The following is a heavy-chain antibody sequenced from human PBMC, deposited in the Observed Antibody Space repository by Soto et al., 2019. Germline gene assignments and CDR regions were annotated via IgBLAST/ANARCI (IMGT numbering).Heavy chain of an antibody. V-gene: IGHV3-30-3*01. D-gene: IGHD6-19*01. CDR1: GFTFSSYA. Sequence: PGGSLRLSCAASGFTFSSYAMHWVRQAPGKGLEWVAVISYDGSNKYYADSVKGRFTISRDNSKNTLYLQMNGLRAEDTAVYYCARVSRWLVPGYYYGMDVWGQGTTVTVSS. J-gene: IGHJ6*02. CDR3: ARVSRWLVPGYYYGMDV. CDR2: ISYDGSNK.